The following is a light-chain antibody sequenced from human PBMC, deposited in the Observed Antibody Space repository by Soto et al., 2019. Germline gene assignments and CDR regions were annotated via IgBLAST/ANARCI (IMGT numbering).Light chain of an antibody. CDR2: DVS. J-gene: IGLJ1*01. V-gene: IGLV2-14*01. CDR3: SLYTRSGTLV. Sequence: QSALTQPASVSGSPGQSITVSCTGTSSDVGGYNYVSWYQQHPGKAPKLMIYDVSNRPSGVSNRFSGSKSGNTASLTISGLRAEDEADYYGSLYTRSGTLVFGTGTKLTVL. CDR1: SSDVGGYNY.